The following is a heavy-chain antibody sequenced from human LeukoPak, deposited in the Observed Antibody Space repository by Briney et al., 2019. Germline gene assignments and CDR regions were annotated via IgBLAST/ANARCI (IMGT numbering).Heavy chain of an antibody. J-gene: IGHJ4*02. CDR1: GFTFSSYE. D-gene: IGHD6-19*01. CDR2: ISSSGSTI. CDR3: AGDNTVAGTSGVYFDY. Sequence: GGSLRLSCAASGFTFSSYEMNWVRQAPGKGLEWVSYISSSGSTIYYADSVKGRFTISRDNAKNSLYLQMNSLRAEDTAVYYCAGDNTVAGTSGVYFDYWGQGTLVTVSS. V-gene: IGHV3-48*03.